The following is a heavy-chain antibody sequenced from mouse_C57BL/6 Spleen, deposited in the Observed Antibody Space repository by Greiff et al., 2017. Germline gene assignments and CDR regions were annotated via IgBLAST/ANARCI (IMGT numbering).Heavy chain of an antibody. CDR2: LDPENGDT. CDR1: GFNIKDDY. J-gene: IGHJ3*01. CDR3: TTRGYYGTWFAY. V-gene: IGHV14-4*01. Sequence: VQLKQSGAELVRPGASVKLSCTASGFNIKDDYMHWVKQRPEQGLEWIGWLDPENGDTEYASKFQGKATITADTSSNTAYLQLSSLTSEDTAVYYCTTRGYYGTWFAYWGQGTLVTVSA. D-gene: IGHD1-1*01.